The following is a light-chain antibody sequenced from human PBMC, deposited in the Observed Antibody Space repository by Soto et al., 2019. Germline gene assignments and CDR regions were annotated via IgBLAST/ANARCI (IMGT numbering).Light chain of an antibody. V-gene: IGKV3-11*01. Sequence: EIVLTQSPATLFVSPGXRAPLSCRASQSVSSYLAWYQQKPGQAPRLLIYDASNRATGIPARFSGSGSGTDFTLTISSLEPEDFAVYYCQQRSNWIAFGQGTRLEI. J-gene: IGKJ5*01. CDR1: QSVSSY. CDR3: QQRSNWIA. CDR2: DAS.